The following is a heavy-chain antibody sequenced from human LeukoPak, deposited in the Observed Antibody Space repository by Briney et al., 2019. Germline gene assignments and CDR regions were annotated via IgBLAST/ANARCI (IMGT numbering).Heavy chain of an antibody. J-gene: IGHJ5*02. CDR3: ARGGGSGWWFDX. CDR2: MNPNSGNT. V-gene: IGHV1-8*01. D-gene: IGHD6-19*01. Sequence: SVRVSCKASGYTFTSYDIHWVRQATGQGLEWMGWMNPNSGNTGYAQKFQGRVTMTRNTSISTAYMELSSLRSEDTAVYYCARGGGSGWWFDXXXQXTXXTVSS. CDR1: GYTFTSYD.